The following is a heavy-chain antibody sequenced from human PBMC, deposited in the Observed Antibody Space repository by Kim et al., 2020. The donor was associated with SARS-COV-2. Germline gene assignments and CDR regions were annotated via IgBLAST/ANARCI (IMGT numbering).Heavy chain of an antibody. Sequence: GGSLRLSCAASGFTFSDYYMSWIRQSPGTGLEWVSYISSSGSTISYAYSVKGRFTISRDNAKNSLYLQMNSLRAEDTAVYYCARAPGITGTTGFYYYYHYYMDVWGKGTTVTVSS. CDR1: GFTFSDYY. CDR2: ISSSGSTI. V-gene: IGHV3-11*01. J-gene: IGHJ6*03. CDR3: ARAPGITGTTGFYYYYHYYMDV. D-gene: IGHD1-7*01.